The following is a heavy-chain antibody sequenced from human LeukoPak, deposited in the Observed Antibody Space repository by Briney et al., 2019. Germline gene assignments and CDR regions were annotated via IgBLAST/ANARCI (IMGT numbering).Heavy chain of an antibody. D-gene: IGHD6-13*01. V-gene: IGHV3-33*06. CDR2: IWNDGSNK. CDR1: GFTFSSYG. Sequence: PGGSLRLSCAASGFTFSSYGMHWVRQAPGKGLQWAAVIWNDGSNKYYAGSVKGRFTISRDNSKNTLYLQMNSLRAEDTAVYYCAKDRAAAGTDYFDYWGQGTLVTVSS. CDR3: AKDRAAAGTDYFDY. J-gene: IGHJ4*02.